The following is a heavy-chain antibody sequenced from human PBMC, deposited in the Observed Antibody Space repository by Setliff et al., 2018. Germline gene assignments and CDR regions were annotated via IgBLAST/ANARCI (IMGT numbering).Heavy chain of an antibody. Sequence: GSVKVSCKASGYTFTRYYMYWVRQAPGQGLEWMGIINVSGGSASYAEKFQGRVTMTRDTSTSTIYMELASLIYDDTAVYYCARDLNRWFGEFAFDIWGQGTMVTVSS. J-gene: IGHJ3*02. V-gene: IGHV1-46*01. D-gene: IGHD3-10*01. CDR2: INVSGGSA. CDR1: GYTFTRYY. CDR3: ARDLNRWFGEFAFDI.